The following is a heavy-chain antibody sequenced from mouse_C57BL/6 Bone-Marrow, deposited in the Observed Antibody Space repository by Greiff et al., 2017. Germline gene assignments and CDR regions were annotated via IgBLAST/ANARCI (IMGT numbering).Heavy chain of an antibody. Sequence: EVKLMESEGGLVQPGSSMKLSCTASGFTFSDYYMAWVRQVPEKGLEWVANINYDGSSTYYLDSLKSRFIISRDNAKNILYLQMSSLKSEDTATYYCARPYYYGSSYDYWGQGTTLTVSS. J-gene: IGHJ2*01. CDR2: INYDGSST. CDR1: GFTFSDYY. V-gene: IGHV5-16*01. D-gene: IGHD1-1*01. CDR3: ARPYYYGSSYDY.